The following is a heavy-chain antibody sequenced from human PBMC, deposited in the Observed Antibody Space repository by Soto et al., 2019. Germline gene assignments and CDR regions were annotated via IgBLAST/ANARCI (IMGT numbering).Heavy chain of an antibody. CDR1: GGSINSYY. D-gene: IGHD1-26*01. CDR2: IYFSGET. V-gene: IGHV4-4*07. J-gene: IGHJ6*02. CDR3: ARDSRYSGYNYYGMDV. Sequence: SETLSLTCTVSGGSINSYYWSWIRQPTGKGLEWIGRIYFSGETNYNPSLKSRLTMSVDTSKTQFSLKLSSVTAADTAVYYCARDSRYSGYNYYGMDVWGQGTTVTVSS.